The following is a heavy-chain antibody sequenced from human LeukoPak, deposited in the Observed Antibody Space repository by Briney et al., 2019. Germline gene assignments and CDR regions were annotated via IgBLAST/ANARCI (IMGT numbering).Heavy chain of an antibody. J-gene: IGHJ4*02. V-gene: IGHV3-7*01. CDR2: IKQDGSEK. CDR1: GFIFSSYW. D-gene: IGHD6-6*01. CDR3: ARGGVYSTSAVDY. Sequence: GGSLRLSCAASGFIFSSYWMSWVRQAPGRGLECVANIKQDGSEKYYVDSVKGRFTISRDNAKNSLYLQMNSLRAEDTAVYYCARGGVYSTSAVDYWGQGTLVTVSS.